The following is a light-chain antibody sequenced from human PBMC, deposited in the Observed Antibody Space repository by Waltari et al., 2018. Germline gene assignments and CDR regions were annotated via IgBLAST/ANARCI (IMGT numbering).Light chain of an antibody. CDR3: QQYGASPS. CDR1: QMVTGSF. V-gene: IGKV3-20*01. Sequence: EVVLTQSPDTLALSRGDRGSLSCRASQMVTGSFLAWYQQKPGQSPRLLIYNTSNRATGIPDRFSGSGSGTHCTLTISRLEPEDFAVYSCQQYGASPSFGGGTKVEVK. CDR2: NTS. J-gene: IGKJ4*01.